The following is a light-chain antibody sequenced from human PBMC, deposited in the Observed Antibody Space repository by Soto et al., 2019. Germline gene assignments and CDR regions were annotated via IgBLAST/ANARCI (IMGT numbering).Light chain of an antibody. Sequence: QSALTQPASVSGSLGQSITISCTGTSSDVGGYNYVSWYQQHPGKAPKLIIYEVTDRPSGVSNRFSGSKSGNTASLTISGLQAEDEAEYYCSSYTNINTRACVFGTGTKLTVL. CDR1: SSDVGGYNY. V-gene: IGLV2-14*01. J-gene: IGLJ1*01. CDR3: SSYTNINTRACV. CDR2: EVT.